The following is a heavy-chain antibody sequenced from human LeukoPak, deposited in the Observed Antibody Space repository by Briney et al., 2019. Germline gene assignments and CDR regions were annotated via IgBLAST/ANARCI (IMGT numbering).Heavy chain of an antibody. CDR2: IYYSGST. CDR1: GGSINSSSYY. D-gene: IGHD3-10*01. Sequence: SETLSLTCTVSGGSINSSSYYWGWIRQPPGKGLEWIGSIYYSGSTYYNPSLKSRVTISVDTSKNQFSLELRSVTAADTAVYYCARHSPPMVRGVGNWFDPWGQGTLVTVSS. CDR3: ARHSPPMVRGVGNWFDP. V-gene: IGHV4-39*01. J-gene: IGHJ5*02.